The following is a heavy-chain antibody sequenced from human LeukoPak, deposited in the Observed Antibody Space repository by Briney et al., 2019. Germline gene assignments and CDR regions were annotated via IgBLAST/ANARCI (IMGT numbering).Heavy chain of an antibody. V-gene: IGHV1-8*01. CDR2: MNPNSGNT. CDR3: ARGAIAAADHRDY. J-gene: IGHJ4*02. CDR1: GYTFTSYD. Sequence: ASVKVPCKASGYTFTSYDINWVRQATGQGLEWMGWMNPNSGNTGYAQKFQGRVTMTRNTSISTAYMELSSLRSEDTAVYYCARGAIAAADHRDYWGQGTLVTVSS. D-gene: IGHD6-13*01.